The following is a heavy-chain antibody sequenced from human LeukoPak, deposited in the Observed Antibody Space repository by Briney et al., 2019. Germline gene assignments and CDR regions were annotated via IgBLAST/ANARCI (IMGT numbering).Heavy chain of an antibody. CDR2: IYHSGST. V-gene: IGHV4-59*01. J-gene: IGHJ6*03. Sequence: PSETLSLTCTVSGGSISSYYWSWIRQPPGKGLEWIGYIYHSGSTNYNPSLKSRVTISVDTSKNQFSLKLSSVTAADTAVYYCARDRYIFAGPDAYYYMDVWGKGTTVTISS. D-gene: IGHD5-18*01. CDR3: ARDRYIFAGPDAYYYMDV. CDR1: GGSISSYY.